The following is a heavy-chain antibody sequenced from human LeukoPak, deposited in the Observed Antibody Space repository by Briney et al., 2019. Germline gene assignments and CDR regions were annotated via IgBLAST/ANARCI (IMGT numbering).Heavy chain of an antibody. CDR1: GFTLSNYH. D-gene: IGHD6-19*01. CDR3: AREGYTSGRAAAFDF. V-gene: IGHV3-30*04. J-gene: IGHJ4*02. CDR2: IPHDGGGK. Sequence: PGRSLRLSCAASGFTLSNYHMHCVPHAPRRGLECVALIPHDGGGKQYAASVQDRFTISRENSENTVYLQMNSLRHDDAAVYFCAREGYTSGRAAAFDFWGRGTLVTVSS.